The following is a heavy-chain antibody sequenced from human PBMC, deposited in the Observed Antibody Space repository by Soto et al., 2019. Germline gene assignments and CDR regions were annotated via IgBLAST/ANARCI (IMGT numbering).Heavy chain of an antibody. CDR3: ARGHSSSSSSFDY. Sequence: SETLSLTCAVSGGSISSGGYSWSWIRQPPGKGLEWIGYIYHSGSTYYNPFLKSRVTISVDRSKNQFSLKLSSVTAADTAVYYCARGHSSSSSSFDYWGQGTLVTVSS. J-gene: IGHJ4*02. V-gene: IGHV4-30-2*01. D-gene: IGHD6-6*01. CDR2: IYHSGST. CDR1: GGSISSGGYS.